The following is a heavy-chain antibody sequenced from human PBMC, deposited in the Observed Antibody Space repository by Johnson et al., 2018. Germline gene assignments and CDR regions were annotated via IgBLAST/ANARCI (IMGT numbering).Heavy chain of an antibody. D-gene: IGHD3-10*01. CDR3: ARVGKGGKRGFYDAFDI. V-gene: IGHV3-21*01. CDR2: ISSSSSYI. Sequence: VQLVQSEGGLVKPGGSLRLSCAASRFTFSSYSMNWVRQAPGKGLEWVSSISSSSSYIYYADSVKGRFTISRDNAKSSLYLQMNSLIAEDTAVYYCARVGKGGKRGFYDAFDIWGQGTMVTVSS. J-gene: IGHJ3*02. CDR1: RFTFSSYS.